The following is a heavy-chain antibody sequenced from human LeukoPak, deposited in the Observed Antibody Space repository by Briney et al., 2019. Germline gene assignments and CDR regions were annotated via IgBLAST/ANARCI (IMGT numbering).Heavy chain of an antibody. CDR3: ARALYSSGWPTDFDY. Sequence: GGSLRLSCAASGFTFSSYSINWVRQAPGKGLEWVSSISSSSTYIYYADSVKGRFTISRDNAKNSLYLQMNSLRAEDTAVYYCARALYSSGWPTDFDYWGQGTLVTVSS. D-gene: IGHD6-19*01. J-gene: IGHJ4*02. CDR2: ISSSSTYI. V-gene: IGHV3-21*01. CDR1: GFTFSSYS.